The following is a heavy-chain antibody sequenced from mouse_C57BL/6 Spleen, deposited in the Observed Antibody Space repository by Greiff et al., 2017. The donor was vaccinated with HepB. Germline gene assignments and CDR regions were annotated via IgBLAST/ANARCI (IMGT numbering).Heavy chain of an antibody. CDR3: ERSGVTTTGRLDY. Sequence: QVQLQQPGAGLVKPGASVKMSCKASGYTFTSYWITWVKQRPGQGLEWIGDIYPGSGSTNYNEKFNSKATMTVDTSSSTAYMQISSLTAETAAVYYGERSGVTTTGRLDYWGQGTTLTVSS. V-gene: IGHV1-55*01. CDR1: GYTFTSYW. D-gene: IGHD2-12*01. CDR2: IYPGSGST. J-gene: IGHJ2*01.